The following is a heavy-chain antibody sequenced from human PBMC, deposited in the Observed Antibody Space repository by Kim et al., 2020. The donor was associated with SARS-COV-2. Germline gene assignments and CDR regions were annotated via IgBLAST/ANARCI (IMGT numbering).Heavy chain of an antibody. D-gene: IGHD6-13*01. CDR3: ARDWGLHRVYGPLGY. Sequence: DSVKGRFTISRDNSKNTLYLQMNSLRAEDTAVYYCARDWGLHRVYGPLGYWGQGTLVTVSS. J-gene: IGHJ4*02. V-gene: IGHV3-30*07.